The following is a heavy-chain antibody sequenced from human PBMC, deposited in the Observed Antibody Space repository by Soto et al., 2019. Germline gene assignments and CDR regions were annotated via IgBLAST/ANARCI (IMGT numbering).Heavy chain of an antibody. CDR3: ARRGSGSYYDY. CDR1: GFTFSSYA. J-gene: IGHJ4*02. CDR2: ISGSGGST. D-gene: IGHD1-26*01. V-gene: IGHV3-23*01. Sequence: EVQLLESGGGLVQPGGSLRLSCAASGFTFSSYAMRWVRQAPVKGLEWVSAISGSGGSTYYADSVKGRFTSSRDSSQTTLYLQMNRLRAEDTAVYYCARRGSGSYYDYCGQGTLVTVSS.